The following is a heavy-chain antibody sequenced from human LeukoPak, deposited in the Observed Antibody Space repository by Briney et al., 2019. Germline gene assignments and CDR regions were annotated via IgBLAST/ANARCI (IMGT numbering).Heavy chain of an antibody. J-gene: IGHJ4*02. D-gene: IGHD3-3*01. Sequence: VASVKVSCKASGYTFTSYGISWVRQAPGQGLECMGWISAYNGNTNYAQKLQGRVTMTTDTSTSTGYMELRSLRSDDTAVYYCARVHNYDFWSGYYGSIDYWGQGTLVTVSS. V-gene: IGHV1-18*01. CDR3: ARVHNYDFWSGYYGSIDY. CDR1: GYTFTSYG. CDR2: ISAYNGNT.